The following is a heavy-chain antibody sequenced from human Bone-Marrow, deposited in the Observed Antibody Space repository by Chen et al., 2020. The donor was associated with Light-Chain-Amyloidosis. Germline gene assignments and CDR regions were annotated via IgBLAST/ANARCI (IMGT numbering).Heavy chain of an antibody. CDR3: ARDLGAAAGTLGSR. V-gene: IGHV3-33*01. CDR1: GFTFSIYG. CDR2: IWYDGSNK. D-gene: IGHD6-13*01. J-gene: IGHJ4*02. Sequence: QVQLVESGGGVVQPGRSLRLSCAASGFTFSIYGMHWVRQAPGKGLEWVAVIWYDGSNKYYADSVKGRFTISRDNSKNTLYLQMNSLRAEDTAVYYCARDLGAAAGTLGSRWGQGTLVTVSS.